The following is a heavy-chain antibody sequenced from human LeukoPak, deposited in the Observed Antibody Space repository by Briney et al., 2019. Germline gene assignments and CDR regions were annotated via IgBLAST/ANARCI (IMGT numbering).Heavy chain of an antibody. D-gene: IGHD4-17*01. Sequence: VASLKVSCRASGYTFTGYYIHWVRQAPGQGLEWMGWISPNSGGRNYAQKFQGRVTMTRDTSVSTARMELSNVRSDDTAVYYCARGTTVTTPFDYWGQGTLVTVSS. CDR3: ARGTTVTTPFDY. CDR2: ISPNSGGR. CDR1: GYTFTGYY. J-gene: IGHJ4*02. V-gene: IGHV1-2*02.